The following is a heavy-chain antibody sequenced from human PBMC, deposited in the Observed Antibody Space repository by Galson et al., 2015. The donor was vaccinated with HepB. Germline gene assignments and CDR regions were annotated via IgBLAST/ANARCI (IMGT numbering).Heavy chain of an antibody. CDR3: AKARDTSGWYYFDY. J-gene: IGHJ4*02. V-gene: IGHV3-23*01. CDR1: AFTFSNYV. CDR2: ITASGSST. D-gene: IGHD6-19*01. Sequence: SLRLSCAASAFTFSNYVMSWVRQAPGKGLEWVSTITASGSSTSCADSVKGRFTISRDNSKSTLYLEMNSLRVEDTAVYYCAKARDTSGWYYFDYWGQGTLVTVSS.